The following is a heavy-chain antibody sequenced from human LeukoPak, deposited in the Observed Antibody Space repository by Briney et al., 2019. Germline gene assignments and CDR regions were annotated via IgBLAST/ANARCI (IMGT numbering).Heavy chain of an antibody. D-gene: IGHD3-10*01. J-gene: IGHJ4*02. Sequence: SETLSLTCTVSGGSISSSSYYWGWIRQPPGKGLEWIGSIYYSGSTNYNPSLKSRVTISVDKSKNQFSLKLSSVTAADTAVYYCARYYYGSGTGDYFDYWGQGTLVTVSS. CDR1: GGSISSSSYY. CDR2: IYYSGST. V-gene: IGHV4-39*07. CDR3: ARYYYGSGTGDYFDY.